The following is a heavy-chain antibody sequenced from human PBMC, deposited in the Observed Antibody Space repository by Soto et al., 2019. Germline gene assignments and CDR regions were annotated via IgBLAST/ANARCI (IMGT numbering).Heavy chain of an antibody. CDR3: AKEGSVTAALDY. J-gene: IGHJ4*02. CDR2: LTGSGGAT. Sequence: EVQLLESGGGLVQPGGSLRLSCAASGFTFSNYAMSWVRQAPGKGLEWVSGLTGSGGATYYADSVKGRLTISRDNSNNTLYLQMISLRAEDPAVYYCAKEGSVTAALDYWGQGILVTVSS. D-gene: IGHD6-13*01. V-gene: IGHV3-23*01. CDR1: GFTFSNYA.